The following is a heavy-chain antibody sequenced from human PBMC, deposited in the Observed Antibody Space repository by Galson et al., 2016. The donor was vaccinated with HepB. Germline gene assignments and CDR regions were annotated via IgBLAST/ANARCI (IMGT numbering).Heavy chain of an antibody. D-gene: IGHD2-15*01. CDR2: IRNDGSNE. V-gene: IGHV3-30*02. CDR1: GFRFSSYG. Sequence: SLRLSCAASGFRFSSYGMHWVRQAPGKGLEWVAFIRNDGSNENYADSVKGRFTVSRDNSKNTLFLQMNTLRPDDTAMFFFARDRDRGYHWTGGKYYYYGIEVWGQGTTVTVS. CDR3: ARDRDRGYHWTGGKYYYYGIEV. J-gene: IGHJ6*02.